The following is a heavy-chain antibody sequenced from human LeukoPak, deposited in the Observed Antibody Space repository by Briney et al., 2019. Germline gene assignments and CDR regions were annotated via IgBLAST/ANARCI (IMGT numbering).Heavy chain of an antibody. CDR3: AKWGDYDVLTGYYVSDY. J-gene: IGHJ4*02. CDR1: GFTFSNYA. CDR2: ITGSGGNT. D-gene: IGHD3-9*01. Sequence: GGSLRLSCAASGFTFSNYAMSWVRHAPGKGLEWVSAITGSGGNTYYADSVKGRFTISRDNSKNTVFLQMNSLRAEDTAVYYCAKWGDYDVLTGYYVSDYWGQGTLVTVSP. V-gene: IGHV3-23*01.